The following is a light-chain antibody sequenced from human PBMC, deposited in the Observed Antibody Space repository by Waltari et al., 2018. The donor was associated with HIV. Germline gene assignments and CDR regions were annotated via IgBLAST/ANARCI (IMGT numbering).Light chain of an antibody. V-gene: IGLV6-57*02. J-gene: IGLJ3*02. CDR3: QSFDGITAV. CDR2: EDN. Sequence: NLMLTQPHSVSESPGKTVTISCTGSSGRIASNYVQWYQQRPGSAPTTVIFEDNQRSSGVPDRFSGSIDSSSNSASLTISRLKTEDEADYYCQSFDGITAVFGGWTKLTVL. CDR1: SGRIASNY.